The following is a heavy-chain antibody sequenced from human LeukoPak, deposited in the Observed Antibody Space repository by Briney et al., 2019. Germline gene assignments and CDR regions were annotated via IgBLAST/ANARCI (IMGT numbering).Heavy chain of an antibody. CDR3: ARDHYNWNYVQAFDI. CDR2: ISSSSSYI. CDR1: GFTFSSYS. V-gene: IGHV3-21*04. J-gene: IGHJ3*02. D-gene: IGHD1-7*01. Sequence: GGSLRLSCAASGFTFSSYSMNWVRQAPGKGLEWVSSISSSSSYIYYADSVKGRFTISRDNSKNTLYLQMNSLRAEDTAVYYCARDHYNWNYVQAFDIWGQGTMVTVSS.